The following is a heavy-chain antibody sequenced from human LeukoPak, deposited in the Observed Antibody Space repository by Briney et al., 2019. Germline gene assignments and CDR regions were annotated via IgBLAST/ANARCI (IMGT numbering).Heavy chain of an antibody. J-gene: IGHJ4*02. D-gene: IGHD5-24*01. V-gene: IGHV3-7*01. CDR1: GFTFSSYW. CDR3: ARLMGERWLQFEWFFDY. Sequence: GGSLRLSCAASGFTFSSYWMSWVRQAPGKGLEWVANIKQDGSEKYYVDSVKGRFTISRENAKNSLYLQMNSLRAEDTAVYYCARLMGERWLQFEWFFDYWGQGTLVTVSS. CDR2: IKQDGSEK.